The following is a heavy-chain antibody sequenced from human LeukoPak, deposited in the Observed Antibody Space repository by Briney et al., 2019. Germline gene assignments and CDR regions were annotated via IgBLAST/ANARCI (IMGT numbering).Heavy chain of an antibody. V-gene: IGHV3-66*04. Sequence: PGGSLRLSCAASGFTVSSNYMSWVRQAPGKGLEWVSVIYSGGSTYYADSVKGRFTISRDNSKNTLYLQMNSLRAEDAAVYYCARPMVRGGGDYWGQGTLVTVPS. CDR2: IYSGGST. CDR3: ARPMVRGGGDY. D-gene: IGHD3-10*01. CDR1: GFTVSSNY. J-gene: IGHJ4*02.